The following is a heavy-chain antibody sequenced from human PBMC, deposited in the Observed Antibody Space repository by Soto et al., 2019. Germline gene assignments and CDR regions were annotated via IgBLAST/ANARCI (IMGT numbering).Heavy chain of an antibody. D-gene: IGHD1-26*01. J-gene: IGHJ4*02. Sequence: SETLSLTCAVYGGSFSGQYYWSWIRQPQGKGLEWIGEIHHSGSTNYNPSLKSRVTISPDTSKNQFSLKLTSVTAADTALYYCARMEVLSGNYWPFDYWGQGTLVTVIS. CDR1: GGSFSGQYY. CDR2: IHHSGST. V-gene: IGHV4-34*01. CDR3: ARMEVLSGNYWPFDY.